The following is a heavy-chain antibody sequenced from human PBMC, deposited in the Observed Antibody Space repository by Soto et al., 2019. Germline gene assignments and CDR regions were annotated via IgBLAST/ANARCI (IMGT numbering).Heavy chain of an antibody. V-gene: IGHV4-59*08. J-gene: IGHJ4*02. CDR2: FYYSGNT. CDR1: GGSISSYY. D-gene: IGHD3-10*01. Sequence: SETLSLTCSVSGGSISSYYWSWIRQPPGKGLEWIGNFYYSGNTNYNPSLKSRVTISVDTSKNQFSLKLNSVTAADTAVYYCARWEYYYGSGGLDYWGRGALVTVSS. CDR3: ARWEYYYGSGGLDY.